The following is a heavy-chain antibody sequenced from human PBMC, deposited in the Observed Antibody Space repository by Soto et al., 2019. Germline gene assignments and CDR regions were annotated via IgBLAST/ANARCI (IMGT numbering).Heavy chain of an antibody. CDR3: ARGDEYGDYAEYFQH. Sequence: PSETLSLTCTVSGGSISSYYWSWIRQPPGKGLEWIGYIYYSGSTNYNPSLKSRVTISVDTSKNQFSLKLSSVTAADTAVYYCARGDEYGDYAEYFQHWGQGTLVTVSS. D-gene: IGHD4-17*01. CDR1: GGSISSYY. J-gene: IGHJ1*01. CDR2: IYYSGST. V-gene: IGHV4-59*01.